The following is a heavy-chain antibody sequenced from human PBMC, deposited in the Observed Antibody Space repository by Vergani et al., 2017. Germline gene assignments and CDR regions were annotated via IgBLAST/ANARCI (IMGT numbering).Heavy chain of an antibody. D-gene: IGHD6-13*01. CDR2: INHSGST. CDR3: ARGGSSSWYHWFDP. V-gene: IGHV4-34*01. J-gene: IGHJ5*02. Sequence: QVQLQQWGAGLLKPSETLSLTCAVYGGSFSGYYWCWIRQPPGKGLEWIGEINHSGSTNYNPSLKSRVTISVDTSKNQFSLKLSSVTAADTAVYYCARGGSSSWYHWFDPWGQGTLVTVSS. CDR1: GGSFSGYY.